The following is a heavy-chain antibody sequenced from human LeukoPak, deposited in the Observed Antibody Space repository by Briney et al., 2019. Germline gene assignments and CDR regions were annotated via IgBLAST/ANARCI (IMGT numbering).Heavy chain of an antibody. Sequence: PSETLSLTCAVYGGSFSGYYWSWIRQPPGKGLEWIGEINHSGSTNYNPSLKSRVTISVDTSKNQFSLKLSSVTAADTAVYYCAKDSEVAVDTAMVLFFDYWGQGTLVTVSS. CDR1: GGSFSGYY. CDR3: AKDSEVAVDTAMVLFFDY. CDR2: INHSGST. J-gene: IGHJ4*02. V-gene: IGHV4-34*01. D-gene: IGHD5-18*01.